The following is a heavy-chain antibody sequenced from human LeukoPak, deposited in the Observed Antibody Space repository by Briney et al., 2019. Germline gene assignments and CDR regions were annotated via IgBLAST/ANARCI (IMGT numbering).Heavy chain of an antibody. CDR3: AKGYYYDSSGYPPRYWYFDL. Sequence: GGSLRLSCAASGFTFSSYWMHWVRQAPGKGLVWVSRINSDGSSTSYADSVKGRFTISRDNSKNTLYLQMNSLRAEDTAVYYCAKGYYYDSSGYPPRYWYFDLWGRGTLVTVSS. CDR2: INSDGSST. V-gene: IGHV3-74*01. CDR1: GFTFSSYW. J-gene: IGHJ2*01. D-gene: IGHD3-22*01.